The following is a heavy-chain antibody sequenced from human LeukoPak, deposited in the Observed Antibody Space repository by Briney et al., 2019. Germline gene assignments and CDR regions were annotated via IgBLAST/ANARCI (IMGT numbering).Heavy chain of an antibody. J-gene: IGHJ4*02. CDR2: INHSGST. Sequence: SETLSLTCAVYGGSFSGYYWSWIRHPPGKGLEWIGEINHSGSTNYNPSLKSRVTISVDTSKNQFSLKLSSVTAADTAVYYCARGGGSFDYWGQGTLVTVSS. CDR1: GGSFSGYY. CDR3: ARGGGSFDY. V-gene: IGHV4-34*01. D-gene: IGHD3-16*01.